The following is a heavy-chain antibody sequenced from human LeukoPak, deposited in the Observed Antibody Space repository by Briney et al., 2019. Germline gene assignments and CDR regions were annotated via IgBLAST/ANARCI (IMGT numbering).Heavy chain of an antibody. CDR3: AKAVWFGELFGPVDY. CDR1: GFTFSSYA. Sequence: GGSLRLSCAASGFTFSSYAMSWVRQAPGKGLEWVSAISGSGGSTYYADSVKGRFTISRDNSKNTLYLQMNSLRAEDTAVYYCAKAVWFGELFGPVDYWGQGILVTVSS. J-gene: IGHJ4*02. V-gene: IGHV3-23*01. CDR2: ISGSGGST. D-gene: IGHD3-10*01.